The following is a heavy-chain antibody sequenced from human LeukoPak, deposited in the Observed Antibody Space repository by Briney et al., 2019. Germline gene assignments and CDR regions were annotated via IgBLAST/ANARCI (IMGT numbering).Heavy chain of an antibody. Sequence: SQTLSLTCAISGDSVSSNNAPWNWIRQSPSRGLEWLGKTYYRSKWLNDYAVYVKSRITINPDTSKNQFSLQLNSVTPEDTAVYYCARDLELAVAGTYDAFDIWGQGTMVTVSS. CDR1: GDSVSSNNAP. J-gene: IGHJ3*02. D-gene: IGHD6-19*01. V-gene: IGHV6-1*01. CDR3: ARDLELAVAGTYDAFDI. CDR2: TYYRSKWLN.